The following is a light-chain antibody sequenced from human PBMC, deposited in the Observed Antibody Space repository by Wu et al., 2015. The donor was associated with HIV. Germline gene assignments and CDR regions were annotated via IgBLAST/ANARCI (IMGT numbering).Light chain of an antibody. Sequence: DIQMTQSPSSLSASVGDRVTITCRASQSVSHYLHWYQQKPGEAPKLLIYAVSRLQSGVPSRFSGSGSGTDFTLTISSLQPDDFATYFCAQSSTTVRAFGQGTRAKSN. CDR2: AVS. V-gene: IGKV1-39*01. CDR3: AQSSTTVRA. J-gene: IGKJ1*01. CDR1: QSVSHY.